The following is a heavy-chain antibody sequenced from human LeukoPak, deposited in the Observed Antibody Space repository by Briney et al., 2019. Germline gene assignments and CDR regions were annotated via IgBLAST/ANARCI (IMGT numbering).Heavy chain of an antibody. J-gene: IGHJ4*02. V-gene: IGHV3-21*01. CDR2: IGSTSTYM. D-gene: IGHD1-26*01. Sequence: GGSLRLSCAASGFSFSTYNMNWVRQAPGKGLEWVSSIGSTSTYMYYADSVTGRFTVSRDNAKNSLYLQMNGLRAEDTAVYYCARDQGSYWKFDYWGQGTLVTVSS. CDR3: ARDQGSYWKFDY. CDR1: GFSFSTYN.